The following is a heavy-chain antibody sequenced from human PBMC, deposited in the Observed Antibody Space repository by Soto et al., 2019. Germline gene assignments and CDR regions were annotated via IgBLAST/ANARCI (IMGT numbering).Heavy chain of an antibody. J-gene: IGHJ4*02. V-gene: IGHV3-30*03. CDR2: ISYDGSNK. Sequence: GGSLRLSCAASGFTFSNYGMHWVRQAPGKALEWVAVISYDGSNKYYADSAKGRFTSSRGNSKNTLYLQLNSLSAEDTAVYYCATDLWFGELLEDFRHPSFDCWGQGPLVIVSS. D-gene: IGHD3-10*01. CDR1: GFTFSNYG. CDR3: ATDLWFGELLEDFRHPSFDC.